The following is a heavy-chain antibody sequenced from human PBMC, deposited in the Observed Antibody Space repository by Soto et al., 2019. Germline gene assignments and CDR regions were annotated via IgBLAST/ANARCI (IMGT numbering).Heavy chain of an antibody. V-gene: IGHV3-23*01. CDR3: AKGTGGPSNGSGSYYRSYYYYMDV. CDR2: ISGSGGST. CDR1: GFTFSSYA. D-gene: IGHD3-10*01. Sequence: PGGSLRLSCAASGFTFSSYAMSWVRQAPGKGLEWVSAISGSGGSTYYADSVKGRFTIPRDNSKNTLYLQMNSLRAEDTAVYYCAKGTGGPSNGSGSYYRSYYYYMDVWGKGTTVTVSS. J-gene: IGHJ6*03.